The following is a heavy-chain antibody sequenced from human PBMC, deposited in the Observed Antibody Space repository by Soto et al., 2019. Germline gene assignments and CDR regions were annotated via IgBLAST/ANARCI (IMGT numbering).Heavy chain of an antibody. Sequence: SLTCTVSGGSISSGDFYWSWIRQPPGRGLEWIGYISYSGSTYYNTSLKSRVTISVDTSKNQFSLKLNSVTAADTAVYYCARGGPTGGSYKYNWFDPWGQGTLVTVSS. CDR3: ARGGPTGGSYKYNWFDP. J-gene: IGHJ5*02. D-gene: IGHD2-15*01. CDR1: GGSISSGDFY. V-gene: IGHV4-30-4*01. CDR2: ISYSGST.